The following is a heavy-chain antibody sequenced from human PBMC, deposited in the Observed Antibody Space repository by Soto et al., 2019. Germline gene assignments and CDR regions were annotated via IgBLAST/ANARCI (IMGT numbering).Heavy chain of an antibody. CDR2: IYSDDNT. D-gene: IGHD4-17*01. J-gene: IGHJ4*02. CDR1: GITATNGH. Sequence: DVQLVKSGGGLIPPWGSLILSCAASGITATNGHMSWVRQAPGKGLEWVSVIYSDDNTYYAESVKGRFTISRDTSKNTVYLQMNSRRAEDTAVYYCARDGNGDKYFDFWDQGSLVTVSS. V-gene: IGHV3-53*01. CDR3: ARDGNGDKYFDF.